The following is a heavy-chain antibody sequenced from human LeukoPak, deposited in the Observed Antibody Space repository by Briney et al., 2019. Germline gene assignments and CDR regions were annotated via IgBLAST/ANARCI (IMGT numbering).Heavy chain of an antibody. D-gene: IGHD3-22*01. CDR2: IYYSGST. V-gene: IGHV4-59*12. J-gene: IGHJ3*02. CDR1: GGSISSCH. Sequence: SETLSLTCTVSGGSISSCHWSWIRQPPGKGLEWIGNIYYSGSTNYNPSLKSRVTISVDTSKNQFSLKLSSVTAADTAVYYCARGAYYYDSSGYKGAFDIWGQGTMVTVSS. CDR3: ARGAYYYDSSGYKGAFDI.